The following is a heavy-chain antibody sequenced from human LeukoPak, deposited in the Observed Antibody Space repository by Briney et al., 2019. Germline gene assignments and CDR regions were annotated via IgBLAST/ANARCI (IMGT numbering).Heavy chain of an antibody. V-gene: IGHV3-30*02. D-gene: IGHD3-3*01. CDR2: IRYDGSHK. CDR1: GFIFSDYV. CDR3: AKGSLPFGVVISDAFDI. J-gene: IGHJ3*02. Sequence: GGSLRLSCAASGFIFSDYVMNWLRQAPGRGLEWVAYIRYDGSHKYYIDSVKGRFTISRDNAKNSLYLQMNSLRAEDMALYYCAKGSLPFGVVISDAFDIWGQGTMVTVSS.